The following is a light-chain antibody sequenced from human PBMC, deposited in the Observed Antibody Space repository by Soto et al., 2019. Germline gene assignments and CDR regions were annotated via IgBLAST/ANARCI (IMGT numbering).Light chain of an antibody. Sequence: EIVMTQSPATLSVSPGERVTLSCRASQSVGNNLAWYQQKPGQAPRLLIHGASTRHSGIPGRFSGSGSGTDFTLTISRLQSEDFATYYCQQYYEFPLTFGGGTKVDI. CDR3: QQYYEFPLT. J-gene: IGKJ4*01. V-gene: IGKV3-15*01. CDR1: QSVGNN. CDR2: GAS.